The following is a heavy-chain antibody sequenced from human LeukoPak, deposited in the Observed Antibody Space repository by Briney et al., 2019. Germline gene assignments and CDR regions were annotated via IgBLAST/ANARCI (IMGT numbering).Heavy chain of an antibody. D-gene: IGHD4-23*01. CDR2: IYYSGST. CDR3: ARAEMTTVVTGGFQH. CDR1: GGSISSYY. Sequence: SETLSLTCTVSGGSISSYYWSWIRQPAGKGLEWIVYIYYSGSTNYNPSLKSRVTISVDTSKNQFSLKLSSVTAADTAVYYCARAEMTTVVTGGFQHWGQGTLVTVSS. J-gene: IGHJ1*01. V-gene: IGHV4-59*13.